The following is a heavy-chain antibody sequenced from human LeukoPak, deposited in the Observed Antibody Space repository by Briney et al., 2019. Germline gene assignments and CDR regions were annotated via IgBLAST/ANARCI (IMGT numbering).Heavy chain of an antibody. V-gene: IGHV4-59*12. CDR2: IYYSGST. CDR3: ARERNYYYYYMDV. CDR1: GGSISSYY. J-gene: IGHJ6*03. Sequence: KTSETLSLTCTVSGGSISSYYWSWIRQPPGKGLEWIGYIYYSGSTNYNPSLKSRVTISVDTSKNQFSLKLSSVTAADTAVYYCARERNYYYYYMDVWGKGTTVTVSS.